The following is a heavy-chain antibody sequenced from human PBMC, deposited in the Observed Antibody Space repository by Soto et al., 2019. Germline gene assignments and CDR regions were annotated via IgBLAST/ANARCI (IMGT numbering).Heavy chain of an antibody. CDR2: INHSGST. CDR1: GGSFSGYY. CDR3: ARAPKVSGSSQTRPDF. Sequence: ETLSLTCAVYGGSFSGYYWSWIRQPPGKGLEWIGEINHSGSTNYNPSLKSRVSISIDTSKKQFSLNLASVSAADTAVYYCARAPKVSGSSQTRPDFWGQGTLVTVSS. J-gene: IGHJ4*02. V-gene: IGHV4-34*01. D-gene: IGHD6-6*01.